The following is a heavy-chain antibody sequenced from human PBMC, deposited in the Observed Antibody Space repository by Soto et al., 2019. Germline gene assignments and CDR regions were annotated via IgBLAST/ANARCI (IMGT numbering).Heavy chain of an antibody. CDR2: TSYDGLNT. CDR3: AKSSSGLRDYFDS. CDR1: GFTLSSFA. J-gene: IGHJ4*02. Sequence: GGSLRLSCAAYGFTLSSFAMHWVRQAPGKGLEWVATTSYDGLNTFYGESVRGRFSISRDTSKNTLFLQMDSLKTEDTAVYFCAKSSSGLRDYFDSWGRGTLVTVSS. D-gene: IGHD3-10*01. V-gene: IGHV3-30-3*02.